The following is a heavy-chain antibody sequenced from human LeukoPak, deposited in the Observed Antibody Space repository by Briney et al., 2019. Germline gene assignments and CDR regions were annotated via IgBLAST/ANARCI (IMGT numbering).Heavy chain of an antibody. J-gene: IGHJ4*02. D-gene: IGHD3-22*01. CDR3: TTAPDRSDY. CDR1: GFTFINAW. Sequence: GGSLRLSRAASGFTFINAWMTWVRQAPGKGLEWVGRIKSKTNGGTTDYAAPVKGRFTISRDDSKNTLYLQLNSLKTGDTAVYYCTTAPDRSDYWGQGTLVTVSS. V-gene: IGHV3-15*01. CDR2: IKSKTNGGTT.